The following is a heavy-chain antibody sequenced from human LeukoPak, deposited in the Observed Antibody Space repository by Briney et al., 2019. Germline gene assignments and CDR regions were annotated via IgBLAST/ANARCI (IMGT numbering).Heavy chain of an antibody. CDR3: ARHPAGGSGSYYY. D-gene: IGHD1-26*01. Sequence: SETLSLTCTVSGGSISSSSYYWGWIRQRPGKGLEWIGSIYYSGSTYYNPSLKSRVTISVDTSKNQFSLKLSSVTAADTAVYYCARHPAGGSGSYYYWGQGTLVTVSS. CDR2: IYYSGST. CDR1: GGSISSSSYY. J-gene: IGHJ4*02. V-gene: IGHV4-39*01.